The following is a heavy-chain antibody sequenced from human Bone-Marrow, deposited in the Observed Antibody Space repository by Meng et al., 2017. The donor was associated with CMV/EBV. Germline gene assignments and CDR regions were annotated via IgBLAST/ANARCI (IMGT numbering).Heavy chain of an antibody. CDR2: IYSGGDT. Sequence: GESLKISCELSRLTVSNNYMSWVRQAPGEGLEWVSVIYSGGDTHYADSVRGRFTISRDNSKNTLYLQMNSLRAEDTAVYYCARYRLGGGSSSLSLHYYGMDVWGQGTTVTVSS. J-gene: IGHJ6*02. D-gene: IGHD6-6*01. CDR3: ARYRLGGGSSSLSLHYYGMDV. CDR1: RLTVSNNY. V-gene: IGHV3-53*01.